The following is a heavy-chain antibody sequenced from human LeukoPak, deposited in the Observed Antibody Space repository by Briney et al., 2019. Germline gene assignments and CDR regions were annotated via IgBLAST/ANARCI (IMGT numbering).Heavy chain of an antibody. D-gene: IGHD3-10*01. V-gene: IGHV1-24*01. Sequence: ASVKVSCKVCGYTLTELSMHWVRQAPGKGLEWMGGFDPEDGETIYAQKFQGRVTMTEDTSTDTAYMELSSLSSEDTAVYYCATPPGQGANFDYWGQGTLVTVSS. J-gene: IGHJ4*02. CDR3: ATPPGQGANFDY. CDR1: GYTLTELS. CDR2: FDPEDGET.